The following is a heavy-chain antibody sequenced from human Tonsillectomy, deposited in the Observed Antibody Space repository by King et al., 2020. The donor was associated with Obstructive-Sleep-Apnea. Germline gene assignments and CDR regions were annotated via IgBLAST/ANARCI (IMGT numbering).Heavy chain of an antibody. J-gene: IGHJ4*02. Sequence: VQLVESGGGVVRPGGSQRLSCAASGFTFDDYGMSWVRQAPGKGLEWFSIANWNGGNTAYADYVGGRFTISRDNAQNSLYLQVNSLRVEDTALYYCARLGDAYYGSGSYVEYWGQGTLVTVSS. CDR2: ANWNGGNT. D-gene: IGHD3-10*01. CDR1: GFTFDDYG. CDR3: ARLGDAYYGSGSYVEY. V-gene: IGHV3-20*04.